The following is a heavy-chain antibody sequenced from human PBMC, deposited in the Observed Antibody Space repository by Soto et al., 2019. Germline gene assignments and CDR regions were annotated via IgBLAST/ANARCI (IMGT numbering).Heavy chain of an antibody. J-gene: IGHJ3*02. CDR1: GGTFSSYA. CDR2: IIPIFGTA. CDR3: ARARAPGAATPGRDAFDI. Sequence: QVQLVQSGAEVKKPGSSVKVSCKASGGTFSSYAISCVRQAPGQGLEWMGGIIPIFGTANYEQKFQGRVTITANESTSTAYMELSSLRSEDTAVYYCARARAPGAATPGRDAFDIWGQGTMVTVSS. V-gene: IGHV1-69*01. D-gene: IGHD1-1*01.